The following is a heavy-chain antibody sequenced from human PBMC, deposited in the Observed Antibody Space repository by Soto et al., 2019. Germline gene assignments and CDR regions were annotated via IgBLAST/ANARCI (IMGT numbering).Heavy chain of an antibody. CDR3: ARASCSGGSCYRLRYTYFDY. CDR1: GFTFSSYA. V-gene: IGHV3-30-3*01. CDR2: ISYDGSNK. D-gene: IGHD2-15*01. J-gene: IGHJ4*02. Sequence: GGSLRLSCAASGFTFSSYAMHWVRQAPGKGLEWVAVISYDGSNKYYADSVKGRFTISRDNSKNTLYLQMNSLRAEDTAVYYCARASCSGGSCYRLRYTYFDYWGQGTLVTVS.